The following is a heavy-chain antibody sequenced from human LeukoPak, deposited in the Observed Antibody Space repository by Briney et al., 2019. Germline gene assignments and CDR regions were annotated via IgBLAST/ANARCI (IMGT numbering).Heavy chain of an antibody. Sequence: PSETLSLTCAAYGGSFSGYYWSWIRQPPGKGLEWIGEINHSGSTNYNPSLKSRVTISVDTSKNQFSLKLSSVTAADTAVYYCARSLDYANWFDPWGQGTLVTVSS. CDR1: GGSFSGYY. CDR3: ARSLDYANWFDP. J-gene: IGHJ5*02. CDR2: INHSGST. V-gene: IGHV4-34*01. D-gene: IGHD4-17*01.